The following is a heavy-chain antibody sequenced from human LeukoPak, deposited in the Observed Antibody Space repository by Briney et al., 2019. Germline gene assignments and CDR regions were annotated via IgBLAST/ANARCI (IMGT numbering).Heavy chain of an antibody. V-gene: IGHV3-43*01. CDR2: ISWDGGST. CDR1: GFTFDDYT. Sequence: GGSLRLSCAASGFTFDDYTMHWVRQAPGKGLEWVSLISWDGGSTYYADSVKGRFTISRDNAKHALYLQMNSLRAEDTAVYYCARDRLAVAGTSFDYWGQGTLVTVSS. CDR3: ARDRLAVAGTSFDY. D-gene: IGHD6-19*01. J-gene: IGHJ4*02.